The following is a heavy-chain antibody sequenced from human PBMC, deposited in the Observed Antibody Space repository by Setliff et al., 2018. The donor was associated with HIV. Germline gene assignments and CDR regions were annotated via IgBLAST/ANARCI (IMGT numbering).Heavy chain of an antibody. V-gene: IGHV4-34*01. CDR1: GGSFSGYY. Sequence: ASETLSLTCAVYGGSFSGYYWSWIRQSPGKGLEWIGQINHGGSTNYSPSLKSRVTMSIDTSKNQFSLRLSSVTAADTAVYYCGRGWFDPWGQGTLVTVSS. J-gene: IGHJ5*02. CDR2: INHGGST. D-gene: IGHD3-10*01. CDR3: GRGWFDP.